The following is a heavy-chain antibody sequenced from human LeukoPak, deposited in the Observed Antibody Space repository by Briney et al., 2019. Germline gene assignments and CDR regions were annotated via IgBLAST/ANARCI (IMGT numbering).Heavy chain of an antibody. CDR1: GFTFSSYG. CDR3: AKDLGQWLVYYYYGMDV. D-gene: IGHD6-19*01. J-gene: IGHJ6*02. Sequence: PGGSLRLSCAASGFTFSSYGMHWVRQAPGKGLEWVAVISYGGSNKYYADSVKGRFTISRDNSKNTLYLQMNSLRAEDTAVYYCAKDLGQWLVYYYYGMDVWGQGTTVTVSS. V-gene: IGHV3-30*18. CDR2: ISYGGSNK.